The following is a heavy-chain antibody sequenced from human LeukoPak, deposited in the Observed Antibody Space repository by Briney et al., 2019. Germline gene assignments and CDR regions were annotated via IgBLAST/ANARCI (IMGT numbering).Heavy chain of an antibody. D-gene: IGHD3-16*01. CDR3: ARGRWYSSLGSPYGY. V-gene: IGHV1-8*03. Sequence: ASVEVSCKASGYTFTSYDNNWVRQATGQGLERMGWMNPNSGNTGYAQKFQGRVTITRNTSISTAYMELSSLRSEDTAVYYCARGRWYSSLGSPYGYWGQGTLVTVSS. J-gene: IGHJ4*02. CDR2: MNPNSGNT. CDR1: GYTFTSYD.